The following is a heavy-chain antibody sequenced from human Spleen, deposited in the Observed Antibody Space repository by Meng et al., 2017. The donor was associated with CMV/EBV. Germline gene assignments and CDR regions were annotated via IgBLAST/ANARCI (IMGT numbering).Heavy chain of an antibody. J-gene: IGHJ6*02. CDR2: ITYSSSNI. D-gene: IGHD6-19*01. Sequence: GESLKISCAASGFTFRSFSMNWVRQAPGKGLEWVASITYSSSNIDYPDSVKGRFTISRDNAKNSLYLQTNSLRAEDTAVYFCARDLTAVAGTYGMDVWGQGTTVTVSS. V-gene: IGHV3-21*01. CDR3: ARDLTAVAGTYGMDV. CDR1: GFTFRSFS.